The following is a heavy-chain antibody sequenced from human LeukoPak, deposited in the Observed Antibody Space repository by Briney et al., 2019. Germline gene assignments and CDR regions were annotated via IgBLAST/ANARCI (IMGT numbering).Heavy chain of an antibody. CDR3: ARDGDRFGL. CDR1: GFTFSTYW. CDR2: ISGSGGST. V-gene: IGHV3-23*01. J-gene: IGHJ4*02. Sequence: PGGSLRLSCVGSGFTFSTYWMSWVRQAPGKGLEWVSAISGSGGSTYYADSVKGRFTISRDNSKNTLYLQMNSLRAEDTAVYYCARDGDRFGLWGQGTLVTVSS. D-gene: IGHD3-16*01.